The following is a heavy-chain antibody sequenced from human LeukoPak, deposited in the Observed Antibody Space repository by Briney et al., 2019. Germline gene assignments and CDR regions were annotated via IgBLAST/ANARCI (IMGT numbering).Heavy chain of an antibody. Sequence: GGSLRLSCAASGFTFSSYSMNWVRQAPGKGLEWVSSISSSSSYIYYADSVKGRFTISRDNAKNSLYLQMNSLRAEDTAVYYCARGVAVAGTRLYFDYWGQGTLVTVSS. J-gene: IGHJ4*02. V-gene: IGHV3-21*01. CDR3: ARGVAVAGTRLYFDY. CDR2: ISSSSSYI. CDR1: GFTFSSYS. D-gene: IGHD6-19*01.